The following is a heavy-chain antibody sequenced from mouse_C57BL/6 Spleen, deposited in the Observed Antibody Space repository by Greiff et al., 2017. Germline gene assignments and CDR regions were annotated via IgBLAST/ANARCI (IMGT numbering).Heavy chain of an antibody. CDR2: IDPSDSET. CDR1: GYTFTSYW. D-gene: IGHD2-1*01. J-gene: IGHJ2*01. CDR3: ARVGVTTYYFDD. Sequence: QVQLQQPGAELVRPGSSVKLSCKASGYTFTSYWMPWVKPRPIQGLEWIGNIDPSDSETHYNQKFKDKATLTVDKSSSTAYMQLSSLTSEDSAVDYCARVGVTTYYFDDWGQGTTLTVSS. V-gene: IGHV1-52*01.